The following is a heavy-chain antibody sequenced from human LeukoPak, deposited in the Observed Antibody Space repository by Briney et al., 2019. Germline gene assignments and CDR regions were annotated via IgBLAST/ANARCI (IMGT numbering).Heavy chain of an antibody. Sequence: ASVKVSCKASGYSFSDFYLYWVRQAPGQGLEWMGWISAYNGNTNYAQKLQGRVTMTTDTSTSTAYMELRSLRSDDTAVYYCARDHFKWLTMVRGVFDYWGQGTLVTVSS. V-gene: IGHV1-18*04. J-gene: IGHJ4*02. CDR1: GYSFSDFY. CDR2: ISAYNGNT. D-gene: IGHD3-10*01. CDR3: ARDHFKWLTMVRGVFDY.